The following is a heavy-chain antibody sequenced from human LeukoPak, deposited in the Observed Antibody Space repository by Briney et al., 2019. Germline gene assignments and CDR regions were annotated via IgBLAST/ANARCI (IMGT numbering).Heavy chain of an antibody. Sequence: PSETLSLTCSVSNGSISTYYWSWIRQSPGKGLEWIGYISYGGATTYNPSLKRRVTISVDSPKDHFSLRLTSLTAADTALYYCARHGGTLDYFDYWGPGSLVTVSS. CDR3: ARHGGTLDYFDY. V-gene: IGHV4-59*08. CDR2: ISYGGAT. CDR1: NGSISTYY. D-gene: IGHD1-26*01. J-gene: IGHJ4*02.